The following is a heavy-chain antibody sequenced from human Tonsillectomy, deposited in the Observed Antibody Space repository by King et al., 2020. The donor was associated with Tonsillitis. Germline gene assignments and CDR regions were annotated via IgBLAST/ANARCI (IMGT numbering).Heavy chain of an antibody. CDR1: GFTFSSYS. V-gene: IGHV3-21*01. CDR2: ISSSSSYI. Sequence: VQLVESGGGLVKPGGSLRLSCASSGFTFSSYSMNWVRQAPGKGLEWVSSISSSSSYIYYADSVKGRFTISRDNAKNSRYLQMNSLRAEDTAVYYCARDPTYYYDSSGYYSYFDYWGQGTLVTVSS. CDR3: ARDPTYYYDSSGYYSYFDY. J-gene: IGHJ4*02. D-gene: IGHD3-22*01.